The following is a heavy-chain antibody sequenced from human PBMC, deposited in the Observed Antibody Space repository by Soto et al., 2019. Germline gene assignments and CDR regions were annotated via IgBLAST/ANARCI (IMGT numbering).Heavy chain of an antibody. Sequence: GGTNYAQKFQGWVTMTRDTSISTAYMELSRLRSDDTAVYYCARLAHYYGSGSYPNDAFDIWGQGTMVTVSS. V-gene: IGHV1-2*04. CDR3: ARLAHYYGSGSYPNDAFDI. J-gene: IGHJ3*02. CDR2: GGT. D-gene: IGHD3-10*01.